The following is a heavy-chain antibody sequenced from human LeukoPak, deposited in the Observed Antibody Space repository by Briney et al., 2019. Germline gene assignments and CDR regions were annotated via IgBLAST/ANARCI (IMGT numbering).Heavy chain of an antibody. D-gene: IGHD3-3*01. CDR3: ARLYTSVTIFGVVGDYGMDV. Sequence: SETLSLTCAVYGGSFSGYYWSWIRQPPGKGLEWIGSIYYSGSTYYNPSLKSRVTISVDTSKNQFSLKLSSVTAADTAVYYCARLYTSVTIFGVVGDYGMDVWGQGTTVTVSS. CDR1: GGSFSGYY. J-gene: IGHJ6*02. V-gene: IGHV4-34*01. CDR2: IYYSGST.